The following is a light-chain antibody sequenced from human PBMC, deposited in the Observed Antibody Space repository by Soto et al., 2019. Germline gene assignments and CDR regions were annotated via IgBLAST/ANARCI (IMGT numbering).Light chain of an antibody. J-gene: IGKJ1*01. CDR3: QQYNSYPWT. V-gene: IGKV1D-16*01. CDR2: ATS. Sequence: DIQMTQSPSSLSASVGDRVTITCRASQGIGSWLAWYQQKPGKAPNLLISATSTLQSGVPSRFSGSGSGTEFTLTISSLQPDDFATCYCQQYNSYPWTFGQGTKV. CDR1: QGIGSW.